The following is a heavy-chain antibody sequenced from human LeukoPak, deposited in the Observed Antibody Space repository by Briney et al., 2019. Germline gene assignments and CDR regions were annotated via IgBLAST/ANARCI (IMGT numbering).Heavy chain of an antibody. Sequence: SQTLSLTCAVYGGSFRGYYWSWIRQPPGKGLEWIGEINHSGSTNYNPSLQSRVTISVDTSKNQISLKLSSVTAADTAVYYCARAGYDYVWGSYRYPGHFDYWGQGTLVTVSS. J-gene: IGHJ4*02. CDR3: ARAGYDYVWGSYRYPGHFDY. CDR2: INHSGST. V-gene: IGHV4-34*01. D-gene: IGHD3-16*02. CDR1: GGSFRGYY.